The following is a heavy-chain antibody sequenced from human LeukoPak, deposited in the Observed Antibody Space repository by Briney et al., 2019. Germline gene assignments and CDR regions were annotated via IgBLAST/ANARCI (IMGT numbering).Heavy chain of an antibody. CDR2: IYYSGST. Sequence: SETLSLTCTVSGGSISSGGYYWSWIRQHPGKGLEWIGYIYYSGSTYYDPSLKSRVTISVDTSKNQFSLKLSSVTAADTAVYYCASLDTAMVTCDYWGQGTLVTVSS. CDR3: ASLDTAMVTCDY. D-gene: IGHD5-18*01. V-gene: IGHV4-31*03. J-gene: IGHJ4*02. CDR1: GGSISSGGYY.